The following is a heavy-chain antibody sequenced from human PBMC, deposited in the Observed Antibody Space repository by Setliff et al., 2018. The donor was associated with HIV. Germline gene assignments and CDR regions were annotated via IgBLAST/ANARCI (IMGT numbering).Heavy chain of an antibody. Sequence: SETLSLTCAVYGGSFSGYYWSWIRQPPGKRLEWLGSIYSSGSPSYNPSLSSRLTISVDTSKNHVSLRLTSVTAADTGVYYCARHRDPPGTSWIYYYYYMALWGEGTTVTVSS. D-gene: IGHD6-13*01. J-gene: IGHJ6*03. V-gene: IGHV4-39*01. CDR1: GGSFSGYY. CDR3: ARHRDPPGTSWIYYYYYMAL. CDR2: IYSSGSP.